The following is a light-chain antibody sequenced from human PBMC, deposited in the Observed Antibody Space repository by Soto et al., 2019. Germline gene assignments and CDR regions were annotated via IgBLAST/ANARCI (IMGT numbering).Light chain of an antibody. CDR2: VAS. Sequence: EIEMTQSPSTLFVSPGERPTLTCRASQSIGNYLAWYQQKPGKPPRLLVYVASTRATGIPARFSGSGSGTALTIPISSLQSDDFFVYYCQQHNDCPPITFGRGTRLEIK. V-gene: IGKV3-15*01. CDR1: QSIGNY. J-gene: IGKJ5*01. CDR3: QQHNDCPPIT.